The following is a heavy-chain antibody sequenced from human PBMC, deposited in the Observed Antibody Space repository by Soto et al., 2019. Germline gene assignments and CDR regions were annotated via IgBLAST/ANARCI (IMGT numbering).Heavy chain of an antibody. CDR2: ISGSGGST. D-gene: IGHD3-16*01. CDR3: AKGSGDDYVWGTPTPHSDY. Sequence: PGGSLRLSCAASGFTFSSYAMSWVRQAPGKGLEWVSAISGSGGSTYYADSVKGRFTISRDNSKNTLYLQMNSLRAEDTAVYYCAKGSGDDYVWGTPTPHSDYWGQGTLVTVSS. J-gene: IGHJ4*02. V-gene: IGHV3-23*01. CDR1: GFTFSSYA.